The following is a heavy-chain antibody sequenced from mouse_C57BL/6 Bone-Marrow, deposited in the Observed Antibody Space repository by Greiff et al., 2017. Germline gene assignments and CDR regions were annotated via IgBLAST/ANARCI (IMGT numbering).Heavy chain of an antibody. V-gene: IGHV1-82*01. CDR1: GYAFSSSW. Sequence: VKLVESGPELVQPGASVKISCQASGYAFSSSWLNWVKQRPGKGLEWIGRIYPGDGDTNYNGKFKGKATLTADKSSSTAYMQLSSLTSEDSEVYFCARQLYYFDYWGQGNTRTVSS. CDR2: IYPGDGDT. CDR3: ARQLYYFDY. J-gene: IGHJ2*01. D-gene: IGHD3-1*01.